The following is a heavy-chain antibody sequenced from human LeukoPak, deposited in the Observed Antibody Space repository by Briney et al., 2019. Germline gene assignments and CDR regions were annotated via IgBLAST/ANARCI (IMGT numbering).Heavy chain of an antibody. CDR3: ARDRVAGHNWFDP. Sequence: SETLSLTCAVHGGSFSGYYWSWIRQPPGKGLEWIGEINHSGSTNYNPSLKSRVTISVDTSKNQFSLKLSSVTAADTAVYYCARDRVAGHNWFDPWGQGTLVTVSS. CDR1: GGSFSGYY. V-gene: IGHV4-34*01. D-gene: IGHD6-19*01. CDR2: INHSGST. J-gene: IGHJ5*02.